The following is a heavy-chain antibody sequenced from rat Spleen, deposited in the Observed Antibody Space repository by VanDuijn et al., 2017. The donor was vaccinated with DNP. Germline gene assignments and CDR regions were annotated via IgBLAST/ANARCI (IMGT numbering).Heavy chain of an antibody. CDR1: GFSFNDYW. CDR2: INKDSSTI. CDR3: ARGRLYPHYAMDA. J-gene: IGHJ4*01. V-gene: IGHV4-2*01. Sequence: EVKLVESGGGLVQPGRSLKLSCVASGFSFNDYWMGWARQATGKGLEWIGEINKDSSTIKYTPSLKDKFTISRDNAQNTLYLQMSKLGSEDTAIYYCARGRLYPHYAMDAWGQGTSVTVSS. D-gene: IGHD1-2*01.